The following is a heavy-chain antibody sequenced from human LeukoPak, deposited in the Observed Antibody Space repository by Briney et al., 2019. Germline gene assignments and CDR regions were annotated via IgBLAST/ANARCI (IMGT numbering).Heavy chain of an antibody. Sequence: GGSLRLSCAASGFTVSSNYMNWVRQAPGKGLEWVSVIYSGGSTYYADSVKGRFTISRDNSKNTLYLQMNSLRAEDTAVYYCARESPNYYDSSGSFDYWGQGTLVTVSS. CDR2: IYSGGST. CDR1: GFTVSSNY. CDR3: ARESPNYYDSSGSFDY. J-gene: IGHJ4*02. D-gene: IGHD3-22*01. V-gene: IGHV3-53*01.